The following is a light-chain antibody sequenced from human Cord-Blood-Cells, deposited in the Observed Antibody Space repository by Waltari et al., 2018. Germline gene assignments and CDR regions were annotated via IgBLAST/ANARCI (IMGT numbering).Light chain of an antibody. CDR2: DVS. Sequence: QSALTQPRSVSGSPGQSVTISCTGTSSDVGGYKYVSGYHQHPGKAPKLMIYDVSKRPSGVPDRFSGSKSGNTASLTISGLQAEDEADYYCCSYAGSYIWVFGGGTKLTVL. V-gene: IGLV2-11*01. CDR3: CSYAGSYIWV. J-gene: IGLJ3*02. CDR1: SSDVGGYKY.